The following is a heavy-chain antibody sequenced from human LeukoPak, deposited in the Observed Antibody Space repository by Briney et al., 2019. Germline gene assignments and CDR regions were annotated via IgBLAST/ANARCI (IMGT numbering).Heavy chain of an antibody. Sequence: PSETLPLTCTVSGGSISSSSYYWGWIRQPPGKGLEWIGSIYYSGSTYYNPSLKSRVTISVDTSKNQFSLKLSSVTAAGTAVYYCARVHQYADPSSYDGSSALDIWGQGTMVTVSS. J-gene: IGHJ3*02. D-gene: IGHD5-18*01. CDR2: IYYSGST. CDR3: ARVHQYADPSSYDGSSALDI. CDR1: GGSISSSSYY. V-gene: IGHV4-39*07.